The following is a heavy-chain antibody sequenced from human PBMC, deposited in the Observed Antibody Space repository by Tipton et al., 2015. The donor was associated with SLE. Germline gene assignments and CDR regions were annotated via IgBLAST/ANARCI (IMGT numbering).Heavy chain of an antibody. CDR2: IYYSGTT. J-gene: IGHJ4*02. CDR1: GDSVTRTSNY. V-gene: IGHV4-39*07. Sequence: GLVKPSETLSLTCTVSGDSVTRTSNYWGWIRQPPGKGLEWIGNIYYSGTTYYNPSLKSRVTISLDTSKNQFSLKLSSVTAADTTVYYCARVRRGGAMGIFDYWGQGALVTVSS. D-gene: IGHD3-16*01. CDR3: ARVRRGGAMGIFDY.